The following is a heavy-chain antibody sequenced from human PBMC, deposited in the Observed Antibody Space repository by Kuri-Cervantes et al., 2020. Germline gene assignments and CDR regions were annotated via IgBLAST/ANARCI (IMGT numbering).Heavy chain of an antibody. D-gene: IGHD1-26*01. Sequence: GGSLRLSCAASGFTVSSNYMSWVRQAPGKGLEWVSVIYSGGSTYYADSVKGRFTISRDNSKNTLYLQMNSLRAEDTAVYYCAKDSFLFNSGGYYGTEGMDVWGQGTTVTVSS. V-gene: IGHV3-53*01. CDR2: IYSGGST. CDR3: AKDSFLFNSGGYYGTEGMDV. CDR1: GFTVSSNY. J-gene: IGHJ6*02.